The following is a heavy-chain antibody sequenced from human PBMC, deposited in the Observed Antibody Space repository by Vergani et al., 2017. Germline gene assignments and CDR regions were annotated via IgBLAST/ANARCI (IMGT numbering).Heavy chain of an antibody. V-gene: IGHV1-8*02. Sequence: QVQLVQSGAEVKKPGASVKVSCKAFGYTFTDYFMHWVRQAPGQGLEWMGWINPNSGNTGYAQKFQGRVTMTRNTSISTAYMELSSLRSEDTAVYYCASLYYNDWGQGTLVTVSS. CDR1: GYTFTDYF. J-gene: IGHJ4*02. CDR2: INPNSGNT. CDR3: ASLYYND. D-gene: IGHD3-10*01.